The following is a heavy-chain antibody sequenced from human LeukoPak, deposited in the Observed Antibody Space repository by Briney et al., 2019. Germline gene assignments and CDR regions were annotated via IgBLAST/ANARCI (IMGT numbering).Heavy chain of an antibody. D-gene: IGHD3-10*01. Sequence: ASVKVSFKASGYSFTSYYIHWVRQAPGQGLEWMGWISPNSGDTNYAQNFQVRVTMTRDTSISAAYLELSRLRSDDTAVYFCARDYGGPSWFGGIDYWGQGTLVTVSS. CDR2: ISPNSGDT. J-gene: IGHJ4*02. CDR1: GYSFTSYY. CDR3: ARDYGGPSWFGGIDY. V-gene: IGHV1-2*02.